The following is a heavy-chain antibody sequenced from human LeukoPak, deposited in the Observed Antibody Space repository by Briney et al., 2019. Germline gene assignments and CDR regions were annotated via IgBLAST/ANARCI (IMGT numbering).Heavy chain of an antibody. V-gene: IGHV1-18*01. CDR3: ARDPGFWYYGSGSYYPFDY. D-gene: IGHD3-10*01. CDR1: GYTFTSYG. J-gene: IGHJ4*02. CDR2: ISAYNGNT. Sequence: ASVKVSCKASGYTFTSYGISWGRQAPGQGLEWMGWISAYNGNTNYAQKLQGRVTMTTDTSTTTAYMELRSLRSDDTAVYYCARDPGFWYYGSGSYYPFDYWGQGTLVTVSS.